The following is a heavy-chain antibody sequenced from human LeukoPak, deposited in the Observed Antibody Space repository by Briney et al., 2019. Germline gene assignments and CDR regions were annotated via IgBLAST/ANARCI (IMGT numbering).Heavy chain of an antibody. D-gene: IGHD3-22*01. J-gene: IGHJ4*02. CDR2: ISSSGSTI. V-gene: IGHV3-11*01. Sequence: PGGSLRLSCAASGFTFSDYYMSWIRQAPGKGLEWVSYISSSGSTIYYADSVKGRFTISRDNAENSLYLQMNSLRAEDTAVYYCARDHRAGLNFDYWGQGTLVTVSS. CDR1: GFTFSDYY. CDR3: ARDHRAGLNFDY.